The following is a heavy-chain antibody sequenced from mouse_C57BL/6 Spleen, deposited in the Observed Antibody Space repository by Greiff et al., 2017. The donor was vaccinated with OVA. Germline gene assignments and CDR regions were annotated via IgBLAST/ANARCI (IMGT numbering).Heavy chain of an antibody. CDR1: GYTFTSYW. Sequence: VKLQESGAELVRPGTSVKLSCKASGYTFTSYWMHWVKQRPGQGLEWIGVIDPSDSYTNYNQKFKGKATLTVDTSSSTAYMQLSSLTSEDSAVYYCARRDYFDYWGQGTTLTVSS. J-gene: IGHJ2*01. CDR2: IDPSDSYT. CDR3: ARRDYFDY. V-gene: IGHV1-59*01.